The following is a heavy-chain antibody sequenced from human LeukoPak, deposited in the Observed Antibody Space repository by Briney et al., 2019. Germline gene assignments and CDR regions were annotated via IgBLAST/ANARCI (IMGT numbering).Heavy chain of an antibody. D-gene: IGHD2-2*01. J-gene: IGHJ3*02. CDR1: GFTFSSYW. Sequence: PGGSLRLSCSASGFTFSSYWMSWVRQAPGKGLEWVANIKQDGSEKYYVDSVKGRFTISRDNGKNSLYLQMNSLRAEDTAVYYCARRMGVVVVPVATPHDAFDIWGQGTMVTVSS. CDR3: ARRMGVVVVPVATPHDAFDI. V-gene: IGHV3-7*01. CDR2: IKQDGSEK.